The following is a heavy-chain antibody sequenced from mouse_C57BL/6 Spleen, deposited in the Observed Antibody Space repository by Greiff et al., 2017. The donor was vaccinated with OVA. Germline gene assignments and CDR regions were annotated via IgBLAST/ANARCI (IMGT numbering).Heavy chain of an antibody. CDR1: GFTFSSYA. J-gene: IGHJ1*03. CDR3: AREGSPSWYFDV. CDR2: ISDGGRYT. V-gene: IGHV5-4*01. Sequence: EVQGVESGGGLVKPGGSLKLSCAASGFTFSSYAMSWVRQTPEKRLEWVATISDGGRYTYYPDNVKGRFTISRDNAKNNLYLQMSHLKSEDTAMYYCAREGSPSWYFDVWGTGTTVTVSS.